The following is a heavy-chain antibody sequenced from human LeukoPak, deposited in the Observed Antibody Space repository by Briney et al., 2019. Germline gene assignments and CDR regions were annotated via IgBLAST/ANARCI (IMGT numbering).Heavy chain of an antibody. D-gene: IGHD1-26*01. Sequence: SETMSLTCAVYGGSFSGNYWSWIRQPPGKGLGWIGDINHSGSTNYKPNLKSRVTISVDTSKNQFSLKLSSVTAADTAVYYCARGEVGANYYIDYWGQGTLVTVSS. J-gene: IGHJ4*02. CDR1: GGSFSGNY. CDR3: ARGEVGANYYIDY. V-gene: IGHV4-34*01. CDR2: INHSGST.